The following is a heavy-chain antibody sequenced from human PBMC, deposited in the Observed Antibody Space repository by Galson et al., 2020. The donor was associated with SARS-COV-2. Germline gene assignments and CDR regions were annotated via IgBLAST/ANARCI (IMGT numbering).Heavy chain of an antibody. D-gene: IGHD3-10*01. V-gene: IGHV3-30*18. CDR3: AKDPDHGSGMYYSPGEY. Sequence: TGGSLRLSCAASGFTFSSYGMHWVRQAPGKGLEWVAVISYDGSNKYYADSVKGRFTISRDNSKNTLYLQMNSLRAEDTAVYYCAKDPDHGSGMYYSPGEYWGQGTLVTVSS. J-gene: IGHJ4*02. CDR2: ISYDGSNK. CDR1: GFTFSSYG.